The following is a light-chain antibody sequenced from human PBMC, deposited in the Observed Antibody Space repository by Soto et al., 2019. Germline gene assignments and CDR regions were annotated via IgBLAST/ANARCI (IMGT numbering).Light chain of an antibody. Sequence: QSALTQPASVSGSPGQSITISCTGTSSDVGGYNYVSWYQQHPGKAPQLMIYDVTDRPSGVSDRFSGSKSDNMASLTISGLQAEDEADYYCNSYTTRGTWVFGGGTQLTVL. CDR3: NSYTTRGTWV. CDR1: SSDVGGYNY. J-gene: IGLJ3*02. V-gene: IGLV2-14*01. CDR2: DVT.